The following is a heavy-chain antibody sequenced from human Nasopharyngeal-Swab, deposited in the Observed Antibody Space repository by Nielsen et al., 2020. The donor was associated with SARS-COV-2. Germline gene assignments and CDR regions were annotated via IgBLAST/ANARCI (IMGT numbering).Heavy chain of an antibody. Sequence: VRQALGKGLEWVSAISGSGGSTYYADSVKGRFTISRDNSKNTLYLQMNSLRAEDTAVYYCAKREITMVRGVIGYFDYWGQGTLVTVSS. J-gene: IGHJ4*02. V-gene: IGHV3-23*01. CDR3: AKREITMVRGVIGYFDY. CDR2: ISGSGGST. D-gene: IGHD3-10*01.